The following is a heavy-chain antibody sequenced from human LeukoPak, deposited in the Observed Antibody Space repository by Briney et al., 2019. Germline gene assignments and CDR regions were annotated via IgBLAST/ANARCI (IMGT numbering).Heavy chain of an antibody. CDR1: GGTFSSYA. D-gene: IGHD4-23*01. CDR2: IIPIFGTA. Sequence: SVTVSCTASGGTFSSYAISWVRQAPGQGLEWMGGIIPIFGTANYAQKFQGRVTTTADESTSTAYMELCSLRSEDTAVYYCAAKYDYGGNSLNYWGQGTLVTVSS. J-gene: IGHJ4*02. CDR3: AAKYDYGGNSLNY. V-gene: IGHV1-69*01.